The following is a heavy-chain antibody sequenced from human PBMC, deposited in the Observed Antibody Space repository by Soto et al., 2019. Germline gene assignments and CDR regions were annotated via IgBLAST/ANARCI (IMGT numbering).Heavy chain of an antibody. J-gene: IGHJ3*02. CDR3: AKVVDTAMVHDAFDI. D-gene: IGHD5-18*01. V-gene: IGHV3-30*18. CDR1: GFTFSSYG. CDR2: ISYDGSNK. Sequence: GGSLRLSCAASGFTFSSYGMHWVRQAPGKGLEWVAVISYDGSNKYYADSVKGRFTISRDNSKNTLYLQMNSLRAEDTAVYYCAKVVDTAMVHDAFDIWGQGTMVTVSS.